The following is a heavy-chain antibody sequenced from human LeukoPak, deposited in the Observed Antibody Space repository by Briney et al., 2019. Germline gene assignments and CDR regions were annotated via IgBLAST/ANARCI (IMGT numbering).Heavy chain of an antibody. Sequence: ASVKVSCKASGYAFNGYVIHFVRQAPGEGLEWMGWIKPNGGGTHYAQRFRDRVTVTRDTSISTAYMELTRLTLDDTAVIYCARELMGGTFDYRGQGTQVTVSS. CDR1: GYAFNGYV. CDR3: ARELMGGTFDY. J-gene: IGHJ4*02. D-gene: IGHD2-8*01. V-gene: IGHV1-2*02. CDR2: IKPNGGGT.